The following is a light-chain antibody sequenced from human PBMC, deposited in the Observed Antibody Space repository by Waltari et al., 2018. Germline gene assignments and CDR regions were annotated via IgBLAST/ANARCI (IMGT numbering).Light chain of an antibody. CDR3: QQSNSSPLT. J-gene: IGKJ4*01. Sequence: DLKMTLAPSSLYAFVGDRVIIHCRASQGINSYLNWYQQKAGKAPKLLIYAASSLQPGVPSRFSGSGSGTDFTLTISSLQPEDFATYYCQQSNSSPLTFGEGTKVEIK. V-gene: IGKV1-39*01. CDR2: AAS. CDR1: QGINSY.